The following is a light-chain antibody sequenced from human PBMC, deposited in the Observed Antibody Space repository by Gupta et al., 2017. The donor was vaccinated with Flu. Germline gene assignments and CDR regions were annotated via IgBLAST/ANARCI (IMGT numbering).Light chain of an antibody. CDR2: DES. V-gene: IGLV3-21*02. J-gene: IGLJ1*01. Sequence: TARITWGANNIGSKRVHWYQQKPGQAPVLVGYDESDRPSGVPERFSGSNSGNTATLTISTVEAGDEADDYGQLWETNSHHPQYVFGTGTQVTVL. CDR3: QLWETNSHHPQYV. CDR1: NIGSKR.